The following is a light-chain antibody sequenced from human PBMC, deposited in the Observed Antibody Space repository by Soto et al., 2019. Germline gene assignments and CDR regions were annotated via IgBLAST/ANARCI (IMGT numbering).Light chain of an antibody. J-gene: IGKJ1*01. Sequence: DIQMTQSPSTLSASVGDRVTITCRASQSISSWLGWYQQKPGKAPKLLIYDASSLESGVPSRFSGSGSGTEFTLTISSLQPDDFATYYCQQYYSYPWTFGQGTKVEIK. CDR1: QSISSW. CDR3: QQYYSYPWT. CDR2: DAS. V-gene: IGKV1-5*01.